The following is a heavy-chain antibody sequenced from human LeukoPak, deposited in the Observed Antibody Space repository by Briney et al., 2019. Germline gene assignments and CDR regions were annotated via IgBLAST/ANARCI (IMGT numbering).Heavy chain of an antibody. CDR2: INWKTGNG. D-gene: IGHD5-24*01. CDR1: GFTFDDYA. V-gene: IGHV3-9*01. CDR3: TRRAARWQFDL. J-gene: IGHJ2*01. Sequence: GRSLRLSCAVSGFTFDDYAMHWVRQAPGRGLEWVSGINWKTGNGIYADSVKGRFTTSRDNAKNSLYLQMSSLRAEDTALYYCTRRAARWQFDLWGRGTLLTVSS.